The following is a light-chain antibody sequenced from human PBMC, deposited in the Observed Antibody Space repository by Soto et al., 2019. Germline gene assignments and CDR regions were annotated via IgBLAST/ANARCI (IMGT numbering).Light chain of an antibody. J-gene: IGKJ2*01. CDR1: QNIGTY. CDR2: AAS. V-gene: IGKV1-39*01. Sequence: DLQMTQSPASLSASVGDRVTVTCRASQNIGTYLNWYQQQPGKAPKLLIYAASTLQSGVPSRFSGNGSETNFTVAMRSVQRGDVGTYYCEQSAGIRYTFGQGTKAEIK. CDR3: EQSAGIRYT.